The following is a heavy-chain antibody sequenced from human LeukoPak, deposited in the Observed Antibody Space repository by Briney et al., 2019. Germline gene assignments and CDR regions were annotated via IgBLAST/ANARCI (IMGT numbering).Heavy chain of an antibody. CDR1: GGSISSSSYY. CDR3: ASGSYYGVFDY. CDR2: IYYSGST. J-gene: IGHJ4*02. Sequence: SETLSLTCTVSGGSISSSSYYWGWIRQPPGKGLEWIGSIYYSGSTYYNPSLKSRVTISVDTSKNQFSLKLSSVTAADTAVYYCASGSYYGVFDYWGQGTLVTVSS. D-gene: IGHD1-26*01. V-gene: IGHV4-39*01.